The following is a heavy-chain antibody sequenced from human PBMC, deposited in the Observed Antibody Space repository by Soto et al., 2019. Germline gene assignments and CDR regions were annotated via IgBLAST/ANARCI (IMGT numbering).Heavy chain of an antibody. Sequence: QVQLQESGPGLVKPSETLSLTCTVSGGSIRSYYWSWIRQPPGKGLEWIGSIYYSGSTNYKPSLKSRVTISVDTSKNQFSLKLNSVTAAATAVYYCARQGGWFDPWGQGTLVTVSS. CDR3: ARQGGWFDP. D-gene: IGHD1-26*01. CDR2: IYYSGST. CDR1: GGSIRSYY. V-gene: IGHV4-59*08. J-gene: IGHJ5*02.